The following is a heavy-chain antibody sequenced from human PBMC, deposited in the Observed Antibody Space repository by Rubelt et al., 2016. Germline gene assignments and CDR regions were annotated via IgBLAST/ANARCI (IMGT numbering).Heavy chain of an antibody. Sequence: QVQLVQSGAEVKKPGASVKVSCKASGYTFTSYGISWVRQAPGQGLEWMGWISAYNGNTNYAQKLQGRVTMTTDTSTSTAYMELRSLRSDDTAVYYCARDHKGYYDSSGYYGLDAFDIWGQGTMVTVSS. CDR1: GYTFTSYG. CDR2: ISAYNGNT. V-gene: IGHV1-18*01. J-gene: IGHJ3*02. D-gene: IGHD3-22*01. CDR3: ARDHKGYYDSSGYYGLDAFDI.